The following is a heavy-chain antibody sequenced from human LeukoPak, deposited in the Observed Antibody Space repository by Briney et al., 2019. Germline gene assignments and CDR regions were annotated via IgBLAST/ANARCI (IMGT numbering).Heavy chain of an antibody. D-gene: IGHD3-22*01. J-gene: IGHJ3*02. CDR1: GFTFSNYS. V-gene: IGHV3-21*01. CDR2: ISSSSSYI. CDR3: ARDVPYYYESSGYYSLGFDI. Sequence: GGSLRLSCAASGFTFSNYSMSWVRQAPGKGLEWVSSISSSSSYIYYADSEKGRFTISRDNAKNSLYLQMNSLRAEDTAVYYCARDVPYYYESSGYYSLGFDIWGQGTMVTVSS.